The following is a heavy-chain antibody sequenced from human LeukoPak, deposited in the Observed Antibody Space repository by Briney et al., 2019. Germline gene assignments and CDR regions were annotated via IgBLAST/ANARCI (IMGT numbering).Heavy chain of an antibody. CDR3: ARDGGFYSSSWYQYFDY. CDR1: GFTFSSYS. CDR2: ISSSSSYI. Sequence: PGGSLRLSCAASGFTFSSYSMNWVRQAPGKGLEWVSSISSSSSYIYYADSVEGRFTISRDNAKNSLYLQMNSLRAEDTAVYYCARDGGFYSSSWYQYFDYWGQGTLVTVSS. V-gene: IGHV3-21*01. D-gene: IGHD6-13*01. J-gene: IGHJ4*02.